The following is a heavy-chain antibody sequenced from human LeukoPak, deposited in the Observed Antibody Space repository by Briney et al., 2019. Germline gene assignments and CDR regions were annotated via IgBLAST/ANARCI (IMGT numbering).Heavy chain of an antibody. Sequence: GGSLRLSCAASGFTFSSYGMHWVRQAPGKGLEWVAVISYDGSNKYYADSVKGRFTISRDNSKNTPYLQMNSLRAEDTAVYYCAKVFLIKLATVTIFDYWGQGTLVTVSS. V-gene: IGHV3-30*18. D-gene: IGHD4-17*01. CDR3: AKVFLIKLATVTIFDY. CDR2: ISYDGSNK. J-gene: IGHJ4*02. CDR1: GFTFSSYG.